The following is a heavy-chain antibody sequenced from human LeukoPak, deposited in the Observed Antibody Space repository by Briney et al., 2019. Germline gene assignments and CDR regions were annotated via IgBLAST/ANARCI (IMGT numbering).Heavy chain of an antibody. V-gene: IGHV3-74*01. CDR3: AREKLWFGELRRGWFDP. J-gene: IGHJ5*02. CDR1: GFMFSSYW. Sequence: GGSLRLSCVASGFMFSSYWMNWVRQAPGKGLVWVSRINSDGSSTSYADSVKGRFTISRDNAKNTLFLQMNSLRAGDTAVYYCAREKLWFGELRRGWFDPWGQGTLVTVSS. D-gene: IGHD3-10*01. CDR2: INSDGSST.